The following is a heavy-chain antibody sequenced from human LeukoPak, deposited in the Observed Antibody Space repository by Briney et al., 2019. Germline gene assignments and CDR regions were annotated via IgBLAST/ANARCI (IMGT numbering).Heavy chain of an antibody. CDR1: GGSFSDNY. Sequence: PSETLSLTCTVSGGSFSDNYWSWIRQPPGKGLEWIGEINHSGSTNYNPSLKSRVTISVDTSKNQFSLKLSSVTAADTAVYYCATSSSWTPYYFDYWGQGTLVTVSS. J-gene: IGHJ4*02. CDR2: INHSGST. V-gene: IGHV4-34*01. CDR3: ATSSSWTPYYFDY. D-gene: IGHD6-13*01.